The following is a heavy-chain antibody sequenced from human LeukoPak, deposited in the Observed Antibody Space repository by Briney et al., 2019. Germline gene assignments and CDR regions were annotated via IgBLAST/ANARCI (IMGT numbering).Heavy chain of an antibody. J-gene: IGHJ6*03. CDR2: INHSGST. V-gene: IGHV4-34*01. CDR3: ARQVPYYMDV. Sequence: SETLSLTCAVYGGSFSGYYWSWFRQPPGKGLEWIGEINHSGSTNYNPSLKSRVTISVDTSKNQFSLKLSSVTAADTAVYYCARQVPYYMDVWGKGTTVTVSS. CDR1: GGSFSGYY.